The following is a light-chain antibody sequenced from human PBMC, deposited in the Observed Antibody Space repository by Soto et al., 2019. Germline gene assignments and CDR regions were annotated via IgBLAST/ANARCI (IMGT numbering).Light chain of an antibody. CDR3: QTWGTGIHV. CDR1: SGHSSYA. V-gene: IGLV4-69*01. CDR2: LNSDGSH. Sequence: QSVLTQSPSASASLGASVKLTCTLSSGHSSYAIAWHQQQPEKGPRYLMKLNSDGSHSKGDGITDRFSGSSSGAERYLIISSLQSEDEADYYWQTWGTGIHVFGTGTKLTVL. J-gene: IGLJ1*01.